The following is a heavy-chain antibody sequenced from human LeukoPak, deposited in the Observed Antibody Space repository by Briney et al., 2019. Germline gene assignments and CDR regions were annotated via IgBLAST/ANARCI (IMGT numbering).Heavy chain of an antibody. V-gene: IGHV4-59*08. CDR3: ARQTYYDFWSGYYYYGMDV. CDR1: GGSISSYY. Sequence: PSETPSLTCTVSGGSISSYYWSWIRQPPGKGLEWIGYIYYSGSTNYNPSLKSRVTISVDTSKNQFSLKLSSVTAADTAVYYCARQTYYDFWSGYYYYGMDVWGQGTTVTVSS. D-gene: IGHD3-3*01. J-gene: IGHJ6*02. CDR2: IYYSGST.